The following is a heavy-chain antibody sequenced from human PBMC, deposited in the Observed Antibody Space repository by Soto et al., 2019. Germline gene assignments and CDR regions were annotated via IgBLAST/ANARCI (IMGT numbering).Heavy chain of an antibody. D-gene: IGHD6-13*01. CDR2: ISSSSSYI. J-gene: IGHJ6*02. CDR1: GFTFSSYS. CDR3: ARGRGAAGTDSVQYYGMDV. V-gene: IGHV3-21*01. Sequence: VQLEESGGGLVKPGRSLRLSCAASGFTFSSYSMNWVRQAPGKGLEWVSSISSSSSYIYYADSVKGRFTISRDNAKNSLYLQMNSLRAEDTAVYYCARGRGAAGTDSVQYYGMDVWGQGTTVTVSS.